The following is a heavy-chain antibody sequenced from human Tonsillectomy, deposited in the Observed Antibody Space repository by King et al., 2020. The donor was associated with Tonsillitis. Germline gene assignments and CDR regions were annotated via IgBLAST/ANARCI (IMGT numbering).Heavy chain of an antibody. CDR3: ARGNIHSSSWYGLRAEYFQH. CDR2: IYTSGST. CDR1: GGSISSGSYY. Sequence: QMQLQESGPGLVKPSQTLSLTCNVSGGSISSGSYYWSWIRQPAGKGLEWIGRIYTSGSTNYNPSLKSRVTILVDTSKNQFSLKLSSVTAADTAVYYCARGNIHSSSWYGLRAEYFQHWGQGTLVTVSS. V-gene: IGHV4-61*02. D-gene: IGHD6-13*01. J-gene: IGHJ1*01.